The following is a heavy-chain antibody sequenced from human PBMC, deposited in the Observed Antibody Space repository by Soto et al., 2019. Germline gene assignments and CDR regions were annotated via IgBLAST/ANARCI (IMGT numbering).Heavy chain of an antibody. CDR1: GGTFSSYT. V-gene: IGHV1-69*02. Sequence: SVKVSCKASGGTFSSYTFCWVRQAPGQGLEWMGRIIPMLGIANYAQKFQGRVTITADKSTSTAYMELSSLRSEDTAVYYCANRGYSYGFVIYWGQGTLVTVSS. J-gene: IGHJ4*02. CDR3: ANRGYSYGFVIY. CDR2: IIPMLGIA. D-gene: IGHD5-18*01.